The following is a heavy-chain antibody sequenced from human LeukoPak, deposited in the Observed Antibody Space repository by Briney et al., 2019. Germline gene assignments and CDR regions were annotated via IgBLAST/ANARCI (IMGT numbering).Heavy chain of an antibody. V-gene: IGHV3-66*02. J-gene: IGHJ6*03. CDR1: GFTVNRNV. CDR3: ARDLAGFEEPRYYYYMDV. D-gene: IGHD1-14*01. Sequence: GGSLRLSXVASGFTVNRNVMSWVRQAPGKGLEWVSLIYSDDRAFYADSVKGRFTISRNKSKNTQFLQMSSLKPEDTAIYYCARDLAGFEEPRYYYYMDVWGKGTTVTVSS. CDR2: IYSDDRA.